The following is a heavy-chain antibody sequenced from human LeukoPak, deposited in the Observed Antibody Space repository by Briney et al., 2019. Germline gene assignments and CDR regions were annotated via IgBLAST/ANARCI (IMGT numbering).Heavy chain of an antibody. CDR1: GFTFSSYG. CDR2: IRYDGTNE. V-gene: IGHV3-30*02. J-gene: IGHJ4*02. Sequence: GGSLRLSCAASGFTFSSYGMHWVRQAPGKGLEWVTFIRYDGTNEYYADSVRGRFTISRDNPKNTLYLQMNSLRPEDTAVYYCARVEAVYYYGSASPYSPYWGQGTLVTVSS. D-gene: IGHD3-10*01. CDR3: ARVEAVYYYGSASPYSPY.